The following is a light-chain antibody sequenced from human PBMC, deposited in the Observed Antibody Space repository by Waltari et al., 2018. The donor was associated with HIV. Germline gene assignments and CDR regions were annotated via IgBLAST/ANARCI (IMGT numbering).Light chain of an antibody. V-gene: IGKV1-39*01. CDR3: QQGYRTPYS. Sequence: DIQMTQSPSSLSASVGDRVTITCRASQSISTYLNWYQQKPGKAPTLLIYGASSLQSGVPSRFSGSGSGTDFTLTISRLQPEDFANYYCQQGYRTPYSFGQGTKLEI. CDR2: GAS. J-gene: IGKJ2*03. CDR1: QSISTY.